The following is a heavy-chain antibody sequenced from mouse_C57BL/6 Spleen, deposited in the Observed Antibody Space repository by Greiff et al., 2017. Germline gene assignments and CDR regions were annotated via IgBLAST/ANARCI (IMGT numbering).Heavy chain of an antibody. V-gene: IGHV1-26*01. CDR3: ARGGPDWAMDY. Sequence: VQLQQSGPELVKPGASVKISCKASGYTFTDYYMNWVKQSHGKSLEWIGDINPNNGGTSYNQKFKGKATLTVDKSSSTAYMELRSLTSEDSAVYYCARGGPDWAMDYWGQGTSVTVSS. CDR1: GYTFTDYY. D-gene: IGHD4-1*01. CDR2: INPNNGGT. J-gene: IGHJ4*01.